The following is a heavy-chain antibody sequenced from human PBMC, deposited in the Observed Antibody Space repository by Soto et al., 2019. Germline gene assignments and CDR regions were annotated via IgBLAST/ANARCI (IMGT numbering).Heavy chain of an antibody. D-gene: IGHD7-27*01. Sequence: GGSLRLSCAASGVTFSSYWMHWVRQDPGKGLVWVSRINSDGSSTSYADSVKGRFTISRDNAKNTLYLQMNSLRAEDTAVYYCAREANWEYYYYYYGMDVWGQGTTVTVSS. J-gene: IGHJ6*02. CDR3: AREANWEYYYYYYGMDV. CDR2: INSDGSST. CDR1: GVTFSSYW. V-gene: IGHV3-74*01.